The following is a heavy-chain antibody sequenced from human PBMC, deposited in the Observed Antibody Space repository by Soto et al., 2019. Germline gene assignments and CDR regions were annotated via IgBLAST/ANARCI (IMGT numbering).Heavy chain of an antibody. CDR3: ARTLTYYDYVWGSYRSHDFDY. V-gene: IGHV4-30-2*01. Sequence: PSETLSLTCAVSGGSISSGGYSWSWIRQPPGKGLEWIGYIYHSGSTYYNPSLKSRVTISVDTSKNQFSLKLSSVTAADTAVYYCARTLTYYDYVWGSYRSHDFDYWGQGTLVTVSS. CDR1: GGSISSGGYS. D-gene: IGHD3-16*02. CDR2: IYHSGST. J-gene: IGHJ4*02.